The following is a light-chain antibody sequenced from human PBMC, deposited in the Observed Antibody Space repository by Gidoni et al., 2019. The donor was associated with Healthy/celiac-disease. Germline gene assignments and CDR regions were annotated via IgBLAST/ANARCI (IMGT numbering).Light chain of an antibody. CDR3: QQYNNWPPAT. Sequence: EIVMTQSPAILSVSPGTSATPSCRAIPSCSSYLAWYQQKPGQAPRLLIYGAATRATGIPARFSGSGSGTEFTLTISSLQSEDFAVYYCQQYNNWPPATFGQGTKVEIK. CDR2: GAA. V-gene: IGKV3-15*01. CDR1: PSCSSY. J-gene: IGKJ1*01.